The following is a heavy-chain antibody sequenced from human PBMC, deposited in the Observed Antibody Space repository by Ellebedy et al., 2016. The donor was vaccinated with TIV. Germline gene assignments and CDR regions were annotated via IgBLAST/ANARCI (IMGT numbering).Heavy chain of an antibody. CDR2: IDGDGSRT. V-gene: IGHV3-74*01. Sequence: GESLKISCATSGFNFRSYWMHWVRQAPGKGLVWISRIDGDGSRTNYADSVKGRFTISRDNSNNTLYLQMNSLRPEDTAVYYCTSPAVGHTTGCCRYYFDYWGLGTLVTVSS. CDR1: GFNFRSYW. CDR3: TSPAVGHTTGCCRYYFDY. D-gene: IGHD1-1*01. J-gene: IGHJ4*02.